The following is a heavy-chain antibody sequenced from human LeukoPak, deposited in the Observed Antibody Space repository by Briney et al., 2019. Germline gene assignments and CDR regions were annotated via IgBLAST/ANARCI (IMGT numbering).Heavy chain of an antibody. Sequence: PSETLSLTCTVSGGSISSSSYYWDWVRQPPGKGLEWIGNVYYGGNTFYNSSLESRVTISVDMSKNQFSLKLSSLTAAGTAVYYCARQRADYFYQYLDVWGKGTSVSVSS. V-gene: IGHV4-39*01. CDR2: VYYGGNT. CDR1: GGSISSSSYY. J-gene: IGHJ6*03. CDR3: ARQRADYFYQYLDV.